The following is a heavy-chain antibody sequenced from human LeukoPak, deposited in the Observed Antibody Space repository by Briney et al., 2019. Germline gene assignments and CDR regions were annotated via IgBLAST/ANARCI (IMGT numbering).Heavy chain of an antibody. CDR1: GYSFTHYA. CDR3: ARDPSNTSGWYIYFDF. V-gene: IGHV1-18*01. D-gene: IGHD6-19*01. J-gene: IGHJ4*02. CDR2: ISTYNGDT. Sequence: ASVKVSCKTSGYSFTHYAISWVRQAPGQGLEWMGWISTYNGDTKYAQKLQGRFTMTSVTSTSTAYMELRSLTSDDTAVYYCARDPSNTSGWYIYFDFWGQGTLVTVSS.